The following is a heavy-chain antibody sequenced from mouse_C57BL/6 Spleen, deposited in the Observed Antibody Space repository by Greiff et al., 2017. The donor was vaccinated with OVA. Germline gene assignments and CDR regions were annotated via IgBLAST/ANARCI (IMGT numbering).Heavy chain of an antibody. V-gene: IGHV1-74*01. CDR3: AIYPTYYSTWAAY. D-gene: IGHD2-5*01. CDR1: GYTFTSYW. Sequence: QVHVKQSGAELVKPGASVKVSCKASGYTFTSYWMHWVKLRPGQGLEWIGRIHPSDSDTNYNQKFKGKATLTVDKSSSTAYMQLSSLTAEDSAVYYCAIYPTYYSTWAAYWGQGTLVTVSA. CDR2: IHPSDSDT. J-gene: IGHJ3*01.